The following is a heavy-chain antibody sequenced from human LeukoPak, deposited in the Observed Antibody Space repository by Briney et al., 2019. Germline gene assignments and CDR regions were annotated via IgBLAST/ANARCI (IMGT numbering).Heavy chain of an antibody. CDR3: ARDPAAGIYYYYYYYMDV. J-gene: IGHJ6*03. D-gene: IGHD6-13*01. CDR2: INPNSGDT. Sequence: ASVKVSCKASGYIFTGYYMHWVRQAPGQGLEWMGWINPNSGDTNYAQKFQGRVTMTRDTSISTAYMELSRLRSDDTAVYYCARDPAAGIYYYYYYYMDVWGKGTTVTISS. V-gene: IGHV1-2*02. CDR1: GYIFTGYY.